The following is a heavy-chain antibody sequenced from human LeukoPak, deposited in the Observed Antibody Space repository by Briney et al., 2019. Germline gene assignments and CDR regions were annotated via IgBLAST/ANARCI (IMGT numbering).Heavy chain of an antibody. V-gene: IGHV4-38-2*02. J-gene: IGHJ4*02. CDR2: IYHSGST. D-gene: IGHD3-10*01. CDR3: ARSHYYGSGSYQY. Sequence: SETLSLTCTVSGYSISSGYYWGWIRQPPGKGLEWIGSIYHSGSTYYNPSLKSRVTISVDTSKNQFSLNLSSVNAADTSVYYCARSHYYGSGSYQYWGQGTLVTVSS. CDR1: GYSISSGYY.